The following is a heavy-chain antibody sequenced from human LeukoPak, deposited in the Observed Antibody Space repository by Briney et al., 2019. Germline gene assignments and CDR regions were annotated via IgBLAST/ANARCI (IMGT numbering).Heavy chain of an antibody. J-gene: IGHJ4*02. CDR1: GGSISSGDYY. V-gene: IGHV4-30-4*08. CDR2: IYYSGST. D-gene: IGHD3-22*01. CDR3: ARRTGYYQNSSGYGIDY. Sequence: PSQTLSLTCTVSGGSISSGDYYWSWIRQPPGRGLEWIGYIYYSGSTYYNPSLKSRVTISVDTSKNQFSLKLSSVTAADTAVYYCARRTGYYQNSSGYGIDYWGQGTLVTVSS.